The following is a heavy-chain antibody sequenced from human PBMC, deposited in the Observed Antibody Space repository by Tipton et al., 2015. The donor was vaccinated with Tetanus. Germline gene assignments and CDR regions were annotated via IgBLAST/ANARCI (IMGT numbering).Heavy chain of an antibody. V-gene: IGHV4-59*01. CDR2: ISASGST. D-gene: IGHD2-8*01. J-gene: IGHJ3*01. CDR3: ARRSYCTSSRCFDAFDL. CDR1: GGSITKDY. Sequence: TLSLTCNVSGGSITKDYWSWIRQSPGKTLEWIGYISASGSTNSNYSLKSRITISRDTSKNQFSLKLASVTAADTAVYFCARRSYCTSSRCFDAFDLWGPGTRVTVSS.